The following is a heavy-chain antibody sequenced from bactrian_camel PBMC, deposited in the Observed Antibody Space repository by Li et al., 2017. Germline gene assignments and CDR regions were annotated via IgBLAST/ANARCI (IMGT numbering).Heavy chain of an antibody. D-gene: IGHD1*01. CDR3: AADELWIGYIARPPLECPAQY. CDR2: IDRNGVT. Sequence: VQLVESGGGLVQPGGSLRLSCAASGFTFSNHYMSWVRQAPGKEREGIAVIDRNGVTTYADSVNGRFTISRDNSKGTLYLQMNNLKPEDSAIYYCAADELWIGYIARPPLECPAQYWGRGTQVTVS. V-gene: IGHV3S10*01. J-gene: IGHJ4*01. CDR1: GFTFSNHY.